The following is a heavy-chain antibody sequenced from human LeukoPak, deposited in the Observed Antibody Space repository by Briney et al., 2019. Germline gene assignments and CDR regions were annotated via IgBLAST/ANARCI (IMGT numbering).Heavy chain of an antibody. V-gene: IGHV1-18*01. CDR1: GYTFTSYG. CDR3: ARDSNWGSDYYYGMGV. D-gene: IGHD7-27*01. CDR2: ISTYNGNT. J-gene: IGHJ6*02. Sequence: ASVKVSCKASGYTFTSYGFSWVRQAPGQGLEWMGWISTYNGNTNYAQELQGRVTMTTDTSTSTAYMNLRSLRSDDTAVYYCARDSNWGSDYYYGMGVWGQGTTVTVSS.